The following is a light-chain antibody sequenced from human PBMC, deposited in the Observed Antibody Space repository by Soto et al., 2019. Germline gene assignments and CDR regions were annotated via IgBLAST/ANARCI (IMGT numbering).Light chain of an antibody. Sequence: QSALTQPASVSDSPGQSITISCTGTSSDVGGSNFVSWYQPHPGKPPKLIIYDVANRPSGVSNRFSGSKSGSTPSLLISRLQYEDEADYYCVSYTSSNTDVFRTRTKLTVL. CDR1: SSDVGGSNF. CDR3: VSYTSSNTDV. J-gene: IGLJ1*01. CDR2: DVA. V-gene: IGLV2-14*03.